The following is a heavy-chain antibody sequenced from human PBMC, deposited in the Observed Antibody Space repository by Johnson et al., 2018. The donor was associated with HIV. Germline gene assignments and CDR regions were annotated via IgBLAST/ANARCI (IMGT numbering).Heavy chain of an antibody. CDR3: ARDREIVVHAGAFDI. V-gene: IGHV3-53*01. CDR1: GFTVSSNY. Sequence: VQLVESGGGLIQPGGSLRLSCAASGFTVSSNYMSWVRQAPGKGLEWVSVIYSGGSTYYADSVKGRFTISRDNSKNTLYLQMNSLRAEDTAVYYCARDREIVVHAGAFDIWGQGTMVTVSS. CDR2: IYSGGST. J-gene: IGHJ3*02. D-gene: IGHD3-22*01.